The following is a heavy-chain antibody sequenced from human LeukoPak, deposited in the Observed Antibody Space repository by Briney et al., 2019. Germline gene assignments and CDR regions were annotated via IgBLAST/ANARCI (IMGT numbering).Heavy chain of an antibody. D-gene: IGHD5-18*01. CDR1: GYTFSTYD. CDR3: AKDSGLGTAMAPNWFDP. CDR2: MNPNSGNT. V-gene: IGHV1-8*01. Sequence: VASVKVSCKASGYTFSTYDINWVRQATGQGLEWMGWMNPNSGNTGYAQKFQGRVTMTRNTSISTAYMELSSLRSEDTAVYYCAKDSGLGTAMAPNWFDPWGQGTLVTVSS. J-gene: IGHJ5*02.